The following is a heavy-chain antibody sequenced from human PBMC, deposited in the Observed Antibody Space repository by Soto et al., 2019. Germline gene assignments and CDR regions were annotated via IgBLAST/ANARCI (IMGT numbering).Heavy chain of an antibody. CDR2: IYYSGRT. Sequence: TSETLSLTCTVSGGSISRYYWSWIRQPPGKGLEWIGYIYYSGRTYYNPPLRSRVTISIDTSKNHFFLNLSSVTAADTAVYYCARRGGVAAAIWGYWGQGTLVTVSS. V-gene: IGHV4-59*08. CDR3: ARRGGVAAAIWGY. CDR1: GGSISRYY. D-gene: IGHD6-13*01. J-gene: IGHJ4*02.